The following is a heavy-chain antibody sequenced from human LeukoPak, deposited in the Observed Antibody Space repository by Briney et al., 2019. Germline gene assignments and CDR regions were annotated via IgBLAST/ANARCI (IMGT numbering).Heavy chain of an antibody. J-gene: IGHJ3*02. CDR2: IKSKTDGGTT. CDR1: GFTFSNAW. Sequence: GGSLRLSCAASGFTFSNAWMTWVRQAPGKGLEWVGRIKSKTDGGTTDYAAPVKGRLTISRDDSKNTLYLQMNSLKTEDTAVYYCTTDPMIVVVGGAFDIWGQGTMVTVSS. CDR3: TTDPMIVVVGGAFDI. D-gene: IGHD3-22*01. V-gene: IGHV3-15*01.